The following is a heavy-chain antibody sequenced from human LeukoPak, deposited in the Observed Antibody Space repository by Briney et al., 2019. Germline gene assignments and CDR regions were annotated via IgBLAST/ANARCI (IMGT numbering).Heavy chain of an antibody. CDR1: GDSISRGSYY. V-gene: IGHV4-39*01. D-gene: IGHD1-26*01. CDR2: IYSSGST. CDR3: ARRGLGATGSDY. J-gene: IGHJ4*02. Sequence: SETLSLTCTVSGDSISRGSYYWDWIRQPPGKGLDWIGNIYSSGSTYYSPSPKSRVTISVETSSNQFSLKLSSVTAADMAVYYCARRGLGATGSDYWGQGTLVTVSS.